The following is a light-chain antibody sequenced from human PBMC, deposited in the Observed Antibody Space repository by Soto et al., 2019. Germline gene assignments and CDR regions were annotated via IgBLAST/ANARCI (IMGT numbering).Light chain of an antibody. J-gene: IGLJ3*02. V-gene: IGLV2-23*01. CDR2: EGG. CDR3: CTYAGGTNWV. Sequence: QSALTQPASVSGSPGQSITISCTGTSSDVGSYNLVSWYQQHPGKAPKLMIYEGGKRPSGVSDRFSGSKSGNTASLTISGLQAEDEADYYCCTYAGGTNWVFGGGTQLTVL. CDR1: SSDVGSYNL.